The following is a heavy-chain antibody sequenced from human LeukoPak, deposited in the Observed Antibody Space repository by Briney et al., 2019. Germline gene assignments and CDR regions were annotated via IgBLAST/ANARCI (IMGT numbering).Heavy chain of an antibody. V-gene: IGHV3-23*01. J-gene: IGHJ4*02. Sequence: PGGSLRLSCAASGFTFSSYAMAWVRQGPGKGLEWVSAITGSGGTTYYADSVKGRFTISRDNSKNILYLQMNSLRAEDTAVYYCANDLGWIQLNLGRGQGTLVTVSS. CDR2: ITGSGGTT. CDR3: ANDLGWIQLNLG. D-gene: IGHD5-18*01. CDR1: GFTFSSYA.